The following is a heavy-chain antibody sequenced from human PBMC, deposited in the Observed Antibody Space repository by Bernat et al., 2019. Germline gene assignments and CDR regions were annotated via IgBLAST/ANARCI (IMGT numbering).Heavy chain of an antibody. CDR3: ARGQYGYGDYGMGGTNLDY. Sequence: QVQLQQWGAGLLKPSETLSLTCAVYGGSFSGYYWSWIRQPPGKGLEWIGEINHSGSTNYNPSLKSRVTISVDTSKNQFSLKLSSVTAADTAVYYCARGQYGYGDYGMGGTNLDYWGQGTLVTVSS. CDR1: GGSFSGYY. J-gene: IGHJ4*02. V-gene: IGHV4-34*01. CDR2: INHSGST. D-gene: IGHD4-17*01.